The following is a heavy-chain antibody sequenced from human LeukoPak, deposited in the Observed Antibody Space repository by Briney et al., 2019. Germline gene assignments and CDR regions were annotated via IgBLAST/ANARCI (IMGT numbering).Heavy chain of an antibody. J-gene: IGHJ4*02. CDR3: ARALYYYGSGTLSGYFDY. CDR1: GYTFTSYA. Sequence: GASVNVSCKASGYTFTSYAMHWVRQAPGQRLEWMGWINAGNGNTKYSQKFQGRVTITRDTSAGTAYMELSSLRSEDTAVYYCARALYYYGSGTLSGYFDYWGQGTLVTVSS. CDR2: INAGNGNT. V-gene: IGHV1-3*01. D-gene: IGHD3-10*01.